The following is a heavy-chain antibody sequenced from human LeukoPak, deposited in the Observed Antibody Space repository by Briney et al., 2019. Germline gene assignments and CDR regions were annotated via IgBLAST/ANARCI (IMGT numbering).Heavy chain of an antibody. CDR2: ISAYNGNT. CDR3: AREDSYGYEGYFDY. Sequence: ASVNVSCKASGYTFTSYGISWARQAPAQGLERMGWISAYNGNTNYAQKLQGRVTMTTATSTSTGYMELSSLRSDDTAVYYCAREDSYGYEGYFDYWGQGTLVTVSS. J-gene: IGHJ4*02. CDR1: GYTFTSYG. V-gene: IGHV1-18*01. D-gene: IGHD5-18*01.